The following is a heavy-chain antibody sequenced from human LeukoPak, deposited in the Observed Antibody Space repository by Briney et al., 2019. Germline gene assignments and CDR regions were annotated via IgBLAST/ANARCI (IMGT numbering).Heavy chain of an antibody. CDR1: GGSFSGYY. J-gene: IGHJ4*02. CDR3: ARRGRTMVRSAFDY. D-gene: IGHD3-10*01. CDR2: INHSGST. Sequence: PSQTLSLTCAVYGGSFSGYYWSWIRQPPGKGLEWIGEINHSGSTNYNPSLKSRVTISVDTSKNQFSLKLSSVTAADTAVYYCARRGRTMVRSAFDYWGQGTLVTVSS. V-gene: IGHV4-34*01.